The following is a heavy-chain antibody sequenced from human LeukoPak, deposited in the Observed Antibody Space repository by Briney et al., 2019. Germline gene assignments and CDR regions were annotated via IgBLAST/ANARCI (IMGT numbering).Heavy chain of an antibody. CDR2: IIPIFGTA. J-gene: IGHJ5*02. V-gene: IGHV1-69*13. CDR1: GGTFSSYA. D-gene: IGHD3-10*01. Sequence: GASVKVSCRASGGTFSSYAISWVRQAPGQGLEWMGGIIPIFGTANYAQKFQGRVTITADESTSTAYMELSSLRSEDTAVYYCARGYGSGSYGWFDPWGQGTLVTVSS. CDR3: ARGYGSGSYGWFDP.